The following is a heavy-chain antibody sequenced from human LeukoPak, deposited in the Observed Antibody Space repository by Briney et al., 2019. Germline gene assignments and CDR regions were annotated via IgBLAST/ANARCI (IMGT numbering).Heavy chain of an antibody. J-gene: IGHJ4*02. CDR3: ARILDSAWGELGY. Sequence: GASVKVSCKASGYTFIGYCMHWVRQAPGQGLEWMGWINPNSGGTNYAQKFQGRVTMTRDTSISTAYMELSRLRSDDTAVYYCARILDSAWGELGYWGQGTLVTVSS. CDR2: INPNSGGT. CDR1: GYTFIGYC. V-gene: IGHV1-2*02. D-gene: IGHD6-19*01.